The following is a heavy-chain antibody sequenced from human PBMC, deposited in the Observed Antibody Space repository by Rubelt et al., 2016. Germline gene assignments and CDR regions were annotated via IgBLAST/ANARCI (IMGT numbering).Heavy chain of an antibody. V-gene: IGHV4-4*07. J-gene: IGHJ5*02. D-gene: IGHD6-13*01. CDR2: IYTSGST. CDR3: AGYQQLVPFWFDP. Sequence: QVQLQESGPGLVKPSETLSLTCTVSGGSISSYYWSWIRQPAGKGLEWIGRIYTSGSTNYNPSLKSRFTISVDTSKNQFSLKLSSVTAAATAGYYCAGYQQLVPFWFDPWGQGTLVTVSS. CDR1: GGSISSYY.